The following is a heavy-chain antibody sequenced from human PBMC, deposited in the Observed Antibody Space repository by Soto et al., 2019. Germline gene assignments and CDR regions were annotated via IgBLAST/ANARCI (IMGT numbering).Heavy chain of an antibody. CDR1: GYTFTTFA. V-gene: IGHV1-2*04. D-gene: IGHD6-13*01. J-gene: IGHJ6*02. CDR2: INPNSGGT. CDR3: ARDLAAAGTDYYYGMDV. Sequence: ASVTVSYMTSGYTFTTFAIHSVCQAAGQGLEWMGWINPNSGGTNYAQKFQGWVTMTRDTSISTAYMELSRLRSDDTAVYYCARDLAAAGTDYYYGMDVWGQGTTVTVSS.